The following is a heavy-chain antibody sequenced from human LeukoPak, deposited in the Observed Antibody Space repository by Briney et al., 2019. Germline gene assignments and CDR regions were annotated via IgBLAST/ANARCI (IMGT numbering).Heavy chain of an antibody. CDR2: INPSGGST. CDR1: GYTFTSYY. D-gene: IGHD1-26*01. Sequence: ASVKVSCKASGYTFTSYYMHWVRQAPGQGLEWMGIINPSGGSTSYAQKFQGRVTMTRDTSTSTVYMELRSLRSDDTAVYYCGRIIYSGTFYPENYWGQGTLVTVSS. V-gene: IGHV1-46*01. CDR3: GRIIYSGTFYPENY. J-gene: IGHJ4*02.